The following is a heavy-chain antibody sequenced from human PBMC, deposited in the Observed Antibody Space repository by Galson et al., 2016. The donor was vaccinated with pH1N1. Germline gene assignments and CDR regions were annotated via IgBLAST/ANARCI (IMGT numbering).Heavy chain of an antibody. CDR1: GFTFSNHA. CDR3: VRESWRFGGDFDY. CDR2: IWYDGGNQ. Sequence: SLRLSCAASGFTFSNHAMHWVRHVPGKGLDWVALIWYDGGNQYYTDSVKGRFTISRDNSNNTLYLQMKSLRVEDTAVYYCVRESWRFGGDFDYWGQGTLVAVSS. J-gene: IGHJ4*02. V-gene: IGHV3-33*01. D-gene: IGHD2-15*01.